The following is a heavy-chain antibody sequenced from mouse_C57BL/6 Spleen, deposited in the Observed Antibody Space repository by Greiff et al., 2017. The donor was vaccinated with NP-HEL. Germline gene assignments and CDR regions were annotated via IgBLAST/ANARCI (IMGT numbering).Heavy chain of an antibody. CDR2: IDPSDSYT. CDR3: ARHYSNYEGRDY. Sequence: VQLQQPGAELVRPGTSVKLSCKASGYTFTSHWMHWVKQRPGQGLEWIGVIDPSDSYTNYNQKFKGKATLTVDTSSSTAYMQLSRLTSEDSAVYYCARHYSNYEGRDYWGQGTTLTVSS. J-gene: IGHJ2*01. V-gene: IGHV1-59*01. CDR1: GYTFTSHW. D-gene: IGHD2-5*01.